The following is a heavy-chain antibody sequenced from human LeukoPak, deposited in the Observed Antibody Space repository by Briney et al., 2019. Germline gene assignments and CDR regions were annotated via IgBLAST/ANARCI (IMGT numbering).Heavy chain of an antibody. V-gene: IGHV4-61*02. D-gene: IGHD3-3*01. CDR3: ARTSGMFWSGYSTMRD. CDR1: GGSISSGGYY. CDR2: IYTSGST. J-gene: IGHJ4*02. Sequence: NSSETLSLTCTVSGGSISSGGYYWSWIRQPAGKGLEWIGRIYTSGSTNYNPSLKSRVTMSVDTSKNQFSLKLSSVTAADTAVYYCARTSGMFWSGYSTMRDWGQGTLVTVSS.